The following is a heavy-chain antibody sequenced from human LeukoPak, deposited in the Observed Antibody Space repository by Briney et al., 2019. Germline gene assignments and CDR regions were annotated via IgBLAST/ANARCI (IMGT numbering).Heavy chain of an antibody. CDR1: GFTFSRYV. J-gene: IGHJ3*02. CDR2: VGTAGDT. CDR3: ARRDDSGGHYDAFDI. Sequence: GGSLRFSCAASGFTFSRYVMHWVRQPTGKGLEWVSSVGTAGDTYYPASVKGRFTISRENAKNSFYLQMNSLTAGDTAVYYCARRDDSGGHYDAFDIWGQGTMVTVSS. V-gene: IGHV3-13*01. D-gene: IGHD3-22*01.